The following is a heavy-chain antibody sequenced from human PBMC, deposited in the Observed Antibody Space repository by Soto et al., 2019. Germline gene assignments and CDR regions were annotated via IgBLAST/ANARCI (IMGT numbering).Heavy chain of an antibody. CDR2: ISAHSGNT. CDR1: GYTFTNYA. D-gene: IGHD6-19*01. CDR3: ARGGGGWSSDY. J-gene: IGHJ4*02. V-gene: IGHV1-18*01. Sequence: QVQVVQSGAEVQKPGASVKVSCKASGYTFTNYAISWVRQAPGQGLEWMGWISAHSGNTNYAQKLQGRVTMTTDTATSTAYMELRSLTSDDTAVYYCARGGGGWSSDYWGQGTLVTVSS.